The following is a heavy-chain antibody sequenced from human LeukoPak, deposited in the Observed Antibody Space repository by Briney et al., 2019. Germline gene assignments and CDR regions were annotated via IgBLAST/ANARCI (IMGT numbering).Heavy chain of an antibody. CDR1: GFTFSSYA. J-gene: IGHJ4*02. V-gene: IGHV3-64*01. CDR3: ARGGRSYGYFDY. Sequence: GGSLRLSCAASGFTFSSYAMHWIRQAPGKGLEYVSGISSNGGSTYYANSVKGRFTISRDNSKNTLYLQMGSLRAEDMAVYYCARGGRSYGYFDYWGQGTLVTVSS. CDR2: ISSNGGST. D-gene: IGHD1-26*01.